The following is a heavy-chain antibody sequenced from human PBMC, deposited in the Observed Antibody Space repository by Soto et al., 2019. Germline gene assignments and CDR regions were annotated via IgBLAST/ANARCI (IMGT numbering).Heavy chain of an antibody. Sequence: QVQLQESGPGLVKPSQTLSLTCTVSGGSISSGGYYWSWIRQHPGKGLEWIGYIYYSGSTYYNPSLKLRVTVSVDPSKNQFSLKRSLVTAADTAVYYCARVGGINWFDPWGQGTLVTVSS. V-gene: IGHV4-31*03. CDR3: ARVGGINWFDP. CDR1: GGSISSGGYY. CDR2: IYYSGST. D-gene: IGHD3-16*01. J-gene: IGHJ5*02.